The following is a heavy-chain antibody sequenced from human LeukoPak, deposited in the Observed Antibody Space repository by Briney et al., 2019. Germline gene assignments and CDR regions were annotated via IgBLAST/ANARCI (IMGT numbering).Heavy chain of an antibody. CDR3: ARCPVDGSDSSGRRWFDP. D-gene: IGHD3-22*01. CDR2: INHSGST. Sequence: ASETLSLTCAVYGGSFSGYYWSWIRQPPGKGLEWIGEINHSGSTNYNPSLKSRVTISVDTSKNQFSLKLSSVTAADTAVYYCARCPVDGSDSSGRRWFDPWGQGTLVTVSS. J-gene: IGHJ5*02. V-gene: IGHV4-34*01. CDR1: GGSFSGYY.